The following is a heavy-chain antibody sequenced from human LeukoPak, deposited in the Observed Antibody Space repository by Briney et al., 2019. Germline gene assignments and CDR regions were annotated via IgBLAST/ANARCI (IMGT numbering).Heavy chain of an antibody. CDR2: ISGSGTI. D-gene: IGHD3-10*01. J-gene: IGHJ5*02. CDR3: ARDSGTTGEVKFDP. V-gene: IGHV4-30-4*07. Sequence: SETLSLTCAASGGSISRGGYSGSWIRQPPGKGLEWIGRISGSGTIPYNPALQSRLSISRDTSKNQFSLNLMSVTAADTAVYYCARDSGTTGEVKFDPWGQGTLVTVSS. CDR1: GGSISRGGYS.